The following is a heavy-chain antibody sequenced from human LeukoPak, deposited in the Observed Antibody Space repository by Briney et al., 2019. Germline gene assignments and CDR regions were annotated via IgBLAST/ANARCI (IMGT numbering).Heavy chain of an antibody. CDR3: ARGDSGYDYDGMDV. J-gene: IGHJ6*02. CDR1: GYSFSMYA. D-gene: IGHD5-12*01. Sequence: GASVKVSCKASGYSFSMYATHWVRQAPGQGLEWMGWISAYNGNTNYAQKLQGRVTMTTDTSTSTAYMELRSLRSDDTAVYYCARGDSGYDYDGMDVWGQGTTVTVSS. CDR2: ISAYNGNT. V-gene: IGHV1-18*01.